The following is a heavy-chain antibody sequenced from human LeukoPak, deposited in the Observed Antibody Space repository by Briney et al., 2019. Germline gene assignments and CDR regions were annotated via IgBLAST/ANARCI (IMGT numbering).Heavy chain of an antibody. CDR1: GGTFSSYA. D-gene: IGHD5-18*01. J-gene: IGHJ3*02. Sequence: GASVKVSCKASGGTFSSYAISWVRQAPGQGLEWMGRIIPILGIANYAQMFQGRVTITADKSTSTAYMELSSLRSEDTAVYYCAREGLGAGGYSYGYDALDIWGQGTMVTVSS. CDR2: IIPILGIA. V-gene: IGHV1-69*04. CDR3: AREGLGAGGYSYGYDALDI.